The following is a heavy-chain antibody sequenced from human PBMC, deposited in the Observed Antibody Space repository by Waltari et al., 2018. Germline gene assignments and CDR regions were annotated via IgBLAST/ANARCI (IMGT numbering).Heavy chain of an antibody. V-gene: IGHV3-9*01. Sequence: EVQLVESGGDLVQPGRSLRLSCAASGFTFDDYAMHWVRQAPGKGLEWVSGISWNSGSIGYADSVKGRFTISRDNAKNSLYLQMNSLRAEDTALYYCAKGPNYDIWSGYHTLGYMDVWGKGTTVTVSS. J-gene: IGHJ6*03. CDR3: AKGPNYDIWSGYHTLGYMDV. CDR2: ISWNSGSI. D-gene: IGHD3-3*01. CDR1: GFTFDDYA.